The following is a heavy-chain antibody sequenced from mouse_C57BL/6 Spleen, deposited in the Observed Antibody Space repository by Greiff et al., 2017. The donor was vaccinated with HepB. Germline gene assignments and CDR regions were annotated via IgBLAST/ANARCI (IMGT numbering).Heavy chain of an antibody. CDR2: IRLKSDNYAT. V-gene: IGHV6-3*01. J-gene: IGHJ4*01. CDR1: GFAFSNYW. D-gene: IGHD2-4*01. CDR3: TGLPLYYDYEDAMDY. Sequence: EVKLEESGGGLVQPGGSMKLSCVASGFAFSNYWMNWVRQSPEKGLEWVAQIRLKSDNYATHYAESVKGRFTISRDDSKSSVYLQMNNLRAEDTGIYYCTGLPLYYDYEDAMDYGGQGTSVTVSS.